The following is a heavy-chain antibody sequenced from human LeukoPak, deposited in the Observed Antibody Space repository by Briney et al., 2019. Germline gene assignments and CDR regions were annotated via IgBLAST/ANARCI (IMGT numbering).Heavy chain of an antibody. CDR2: ISAYNGNT. V-gene: IGHV1-18*01. J-gene: IGHJ4*02. CDR1: GYTFTSYG. Sequence: ASVKVSCKASGYTFTSYGISWVRQAPGQGLEWMGWISAYNGNTNYAQKLQGRVTMTTDTSTSTAYMELRSLRSEDTAVYDCASPPGSSMVEGFDYWGQGTLVTVSS. D-gene: IGHD3-10*01. CDR3: ASPPGSSMVEGFDY.